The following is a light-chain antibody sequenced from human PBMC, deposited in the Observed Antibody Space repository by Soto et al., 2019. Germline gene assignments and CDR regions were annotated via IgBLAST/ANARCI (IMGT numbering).Light chain of an antibody. V-gene: IGLV2-8*01. CDR1: SSDVGGYNY. Sequence: QSVLTQPPSASGSPGQSVTISCTGTSSDVGGYNYVSWYQQYPGKAPKPMIYEVSKRPSGVPDRFAGSKSGNTASLTVSGLQADDEADYCCSSYADSNVVFGGGTKLTVL. J-gene: IGLJ2*01. CDR3: SSYADSNVV. CDR2: EVS.